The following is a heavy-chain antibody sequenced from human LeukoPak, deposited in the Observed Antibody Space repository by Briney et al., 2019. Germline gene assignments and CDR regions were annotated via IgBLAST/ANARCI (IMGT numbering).Heavy chain of an antibody. J-gene: IGHJ5*02. CDR3: PRREEAVGHDSSGYYYDWFDP. Sequence: SETLSLTCTVSGGSISSSSYYWGWIRQPPGKGLEWIGSIYYSGSTCYNPSLKSRVTISVDTSKNQFSLKLSSVTAADTAVYYCPRREEAVGHDSSGYYYDWFDPWGQGTLVTVSS. D-gene: IGHD3-22*01. CDR2: IYYSGST. V-gene: IGHV4-39*07. CDR1: GGSISSSSYY.